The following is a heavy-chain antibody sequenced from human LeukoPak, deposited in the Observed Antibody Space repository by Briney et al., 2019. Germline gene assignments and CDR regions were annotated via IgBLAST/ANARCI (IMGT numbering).Heavy chain of an antibody. Sequence: GGSLRLSCAASGLAFSDYWMSWVRQAPGKGLEWVSYISSSGSTIYYADSVKGRFTISRDNAKNSLYLQMNSLRAEDTAVYYCARGLSSGWYVIDYWGQGTLVTVSS. V-gene: IGHV3-11*01. CDR2: ISSSGSTI. CDR1: GLAFSDYW. J-gene: IGHJ4*02. CDR3: ARGLSSGWYVIDY. D-gene: IGHD6-19*01.